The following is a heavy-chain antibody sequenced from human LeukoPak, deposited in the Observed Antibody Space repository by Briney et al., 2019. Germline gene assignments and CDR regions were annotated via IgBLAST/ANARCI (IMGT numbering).Heavy chain of an antibody. Sequence: GGPVRLSCAASGFTFSYAWMTWVRQAPGKGLEWVGRIKSKSDAEITDYAAPVKGRFTISRDESKNTLYLQMNSLKTEDTAVYYCATDPAYCGGDCPAYWGQGTLVPDCS. J-gene: IGHJ4*02. CDR1: GFTFSYAW. D-gene: IGHD2-21*02. V-gene: IGHV3-15*01. CDR2: IKSKSDAEIT. CDR3: ATDPAYCGGDCPAY.